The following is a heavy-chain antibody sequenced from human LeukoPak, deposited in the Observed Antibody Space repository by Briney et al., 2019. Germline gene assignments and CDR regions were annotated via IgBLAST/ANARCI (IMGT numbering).Heavy chain of an antibody. CDR3: ARGVIATGGNDFDY. D-gene: IGHD6-13*01. J-gene: IGHJ4*02. CDR1: GDSISSGDYY. Sequence: SQTLSLTCTVSGDSISSGDYYWSWIRQPPGKGLEWIGYIYYSGSTNYNPSLKSRVTMSVDTSKNQLSLKVISVTAADTAVYYCARGVIATGGNDFDYWGQGTLVTVSS. CDR2: IYYSGST. V-gene: IGHV4-61*08.